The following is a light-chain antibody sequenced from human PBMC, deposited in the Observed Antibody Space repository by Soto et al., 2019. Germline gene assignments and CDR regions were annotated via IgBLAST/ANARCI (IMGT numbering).Light chain of an antibody. V-gene: IGKV1-5*03. J-gene: IGKJ1*01. CDR1: QTISSW. CDR2: EAS. Sequence: DIQMTQSPSTLSASVGDRVTITCRASQTISSWLAWYQQKPGKAPKLLIYEASTLKSGVPSRFSGSGSGTEFTLTISSLQPDDFATYYCQHYNSYSEAFGQRAKV. CDR3: QHYNSYSEA.